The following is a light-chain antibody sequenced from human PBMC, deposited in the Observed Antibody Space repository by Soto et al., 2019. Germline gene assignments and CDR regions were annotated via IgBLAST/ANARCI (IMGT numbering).Light chain of an antibody. V-gene: IGLV3-25*02. CDR1: ALPKQY. CDR3: QSADSSGTWV. J-gene: IGLJ3*02. CDR2: KDS. Sequence: SYELTPPPSVSVSPGQTARITCAGDALPKQYAYWYQQKPGQDPVLVIYKDSERPSGIPERFSGSSSGTTVTLTISGVQAEDEADYYCQSADSSGTWVFGGGTKLTVL.